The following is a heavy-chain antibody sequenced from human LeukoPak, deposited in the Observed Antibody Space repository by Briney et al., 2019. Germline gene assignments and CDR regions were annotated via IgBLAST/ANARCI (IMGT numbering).Heavy chain of an antibody. CDR1: GGSINSYY. D-gene: IGHD3-10*01. Sequence: SETLSLTCTVSGGSINSYYWSWIRQPPGKGLEWIGYIYYSGSTNYNPSLKSRVTISVDTSKNQFSLKLSSVTAADTAVYYCARHYYGSGSYYDFDYWGQGTLVTVSS. CDR2: IYYSGST. V-gene: IGHV4-59*01. J-gene: IGHJ4*02. CDR3: ARHYYGSGSYYDFDY.